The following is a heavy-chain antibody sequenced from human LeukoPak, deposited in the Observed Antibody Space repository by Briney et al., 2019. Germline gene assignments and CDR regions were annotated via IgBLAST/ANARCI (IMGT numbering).Heavy chain of an antibody. J-gene: IGHJ3*02. D-gene: IGHD3-22*01. CDR1: GGSISSSSYY. V-gene: IGHV4-39*07. Sequence: PSETLSLTCTVSGGSISSSSYYWGWIRQPPGKGLEWIGSIYYSGSTYYNPSLKSRVTISVDTSKNQFSLKLSSVTAADTAVYYCARGPEVYYDSSGHPTGGAFDIWGQGTMVTVSS. CDR3: ARGPEVYYDSSGHPTGGAFDI. CDR2: IYYSGST.